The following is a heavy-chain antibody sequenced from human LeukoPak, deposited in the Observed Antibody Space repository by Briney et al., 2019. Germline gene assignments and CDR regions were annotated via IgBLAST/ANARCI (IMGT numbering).Heavy chain of an antibody. CDR3: ASHYDTSGYHYFDF. CDR2: ISYDGSNK. J-gene: IGHJ4*02. D-gene: IGHD3-22*01. CDR1: GFTFSRYA. Sequence: PGRALRLSCAASGFTFSRYAMHWVRQAPGKGLEWVAVISYDGSNKYYADSVKGRFTISRDSSKNTLYLQMNSLRAGDTAVYYCASHYDTSGYHYFDFRGQGTLVTVSS. V-gene: IGHV3-30-3*01.